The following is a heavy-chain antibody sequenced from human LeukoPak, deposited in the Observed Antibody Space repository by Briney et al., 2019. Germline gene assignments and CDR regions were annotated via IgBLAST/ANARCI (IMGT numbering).Heavy chain of an antibody. V-gene: IGHV3-23*01. CDR1: GFTSTKYA. CDR2: LIGSSGST. CDR3: AKGAYDYIEIGYFDS. J-gene: IGHJ4*01. Sequence: GGSLRLSCAASGFTSTKYAMNWVRQAPGKGLEWVSVLIGSSGSTDYADSVKGRFTISRDNSKNTVFLQMNSLRAEDTAIYYCAKGAYDYIEIGYFDSWGHGTLVTVSS. D-gene: IGHD5-12*01.